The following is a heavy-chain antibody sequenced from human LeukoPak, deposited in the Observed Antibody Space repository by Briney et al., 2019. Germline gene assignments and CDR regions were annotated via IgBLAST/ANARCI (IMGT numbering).Heavy chain of an antibody. Sequence: GGSLRLSCAASGFTFSSYGMHWVRQAPGKGPECVAFIRYDGSNKYHADSVKGRFTISRVNSKNTLYLQMNSLRAEDTAVYYCAKVVVRSFPHFDSWGQGTLVTVSS. CDR2: IRYDGSNK. V-gene: IGHV3-30*02. J-gene: IGHJ4*02. CDR3: AKVVVRSFPHFDS. D-gene: IGHD6-6*01. CDR1: GFTFSSYG.